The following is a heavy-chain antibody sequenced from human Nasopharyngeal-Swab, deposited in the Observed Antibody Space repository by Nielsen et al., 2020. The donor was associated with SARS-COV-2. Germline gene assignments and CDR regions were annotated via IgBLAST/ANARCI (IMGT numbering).Heavy chain of an antibody. J-gene: IGHJ4*02. CDR1: GGYFSGYY. D-gene: IGHD1-26*01. Sequence: SETLPLTCAVYGGYFSGYYWSWIRQPPGKGLEWLGEINHSGSTNYNPSLKSRVNISVDTSKNQFSLKLSSVTAADTAVYYCARGRVGAKDYWGQGTLVTVSS. CDR2: INHSGST. CDR3: ARGRVGAKDY. V-gene: IGHV4-34*01.